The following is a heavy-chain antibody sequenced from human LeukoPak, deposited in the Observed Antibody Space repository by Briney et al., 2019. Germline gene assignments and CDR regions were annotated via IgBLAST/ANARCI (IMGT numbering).Heavy chain of an antibody. D-gene: IGHD1-26*01. Sequence: GGSLRLSCAASGFTFSSYWMSWVRQAPGKGLEWVANIKQDGSEKYYVDSVKGRFTISRDNAKNSLYLQMNSLRAEDTAVYYCARGASPYYYYGKDVWGQGATVTVSS. CDR1: GFTFSSYW. CDR2: IKQDGSEK. CDR3: ARGASPYYYYGKDV. J-gene: IGHJ6*02. V-gene: IGHV3-7*03.